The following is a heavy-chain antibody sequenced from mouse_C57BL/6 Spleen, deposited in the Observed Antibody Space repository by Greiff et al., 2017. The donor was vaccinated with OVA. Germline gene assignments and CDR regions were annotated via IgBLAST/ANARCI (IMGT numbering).Heavy chain of an antibody. Sequence: QVQLQQSGAELVKPGASVKMSCKASGYTFTSYWITWVKQRPGQGLEWIGDIYPGSGSTNYNEKFKSKATLTVDTSSSTAYMQLSSLTSEDSAVYYCARSGIYYDYDRYFDYWGQGTTLTVSS. V-gene: IGHV1-55*01. CDR1: GYTFTSYW. D-gene: IGHD2-4*01. CDR3: ARSGIYYDYDRYFDY. CDR2: IYPGSGST. J-gene: IGHJ2*01.